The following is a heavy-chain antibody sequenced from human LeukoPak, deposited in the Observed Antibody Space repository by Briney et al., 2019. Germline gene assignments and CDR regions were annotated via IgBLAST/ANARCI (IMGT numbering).Heavy chain of an antibody. V-gene: IGHV1-8*03. CDR2: MNPNSGNT. CDR3: ARKRFGSIGLWY. CDR1: GYTFTSYD. D-gene: IGHD3-10*01. J-gene: IGHJ4*02. Sequence: ASVKVSCKASGYTFTSYDINWVRQATRQGLEWMGWMNPNSGNTGYAQKFQGRVTITRNTSISTAYMELSSLRSEDTAVYYCARKRFGSIGLWYWGQGTLVTVSS.